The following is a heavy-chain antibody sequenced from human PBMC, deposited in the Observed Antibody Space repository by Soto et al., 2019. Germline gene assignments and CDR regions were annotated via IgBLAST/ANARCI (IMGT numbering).Heavy chain of an antibody. D-gene: IGHD3-9*01. CDR2: IIPILSTA. J-gene: IGHJ6*02. CDR3: ARGDDILAGFLYY. CDR1: GGTFTNYA. V-gene: IGHV1-69*06. Sequence: SVKVSCKASGGTFTNYAINWVRQAPGQGLEWMGGIIPILSTANYAQRFQGRVTITADKSTTTAYMELSSLRSEDTAVYYCARGDDILAGFLYYWGQGTTVTVSS.